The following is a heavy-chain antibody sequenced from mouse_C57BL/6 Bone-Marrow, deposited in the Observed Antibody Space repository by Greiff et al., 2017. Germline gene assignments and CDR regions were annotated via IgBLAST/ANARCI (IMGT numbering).Heavy chain of an antibody. CDR2: IRLKSDNYAT. Sequence: DVMLVESGGGLVQPGGSMKLSCVASGFTFSNYWMNWVRQSPEKGLEWVAQIRLKSDNYATHYAESVKGRFTISRDDSKSSVYLQMNNLRAEDTGIYYCTADYGSLYYFDYWGQGTTLTVSS. V-gene: IGHV6-3*01. J-gene: IGHJ2*01. D-gene: IGHD1-1*01. CDR1: GFTFSNYW. CDR3: TADYGSLYYFDY.